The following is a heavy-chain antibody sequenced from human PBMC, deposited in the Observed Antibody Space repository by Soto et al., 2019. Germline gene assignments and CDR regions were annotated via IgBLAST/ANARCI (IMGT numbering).Heavy chain of an antibody. J-gene: IGHJ4*02. CDR1: GFTFSSYW. D-gene: IGHD3-10*01. V-gene: IGHV3-7*01. CDR2: IKQDGSEK. CDR3: ARDVGYGSGSYYGPGIDY. Sequence: VGSLRLSCAASGFTFSSYWMSWVRQASGKGLEWVANIKQDGSEKYYVDSVKGRFTISRDNAKNSLYLQMNSLRAEDTAVYYCARDVGYGSGSYYGPGIDYWGQGTLVTVSS.